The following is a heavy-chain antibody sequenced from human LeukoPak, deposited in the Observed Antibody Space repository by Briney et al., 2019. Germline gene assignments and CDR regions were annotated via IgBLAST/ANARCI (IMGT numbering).Heavy chain of an antibody. CDR3: AREMPGIAAAGDY. V-gene: IGHV3-7*01. D-gene: IGHD6-13*01. J-gene: IGHJ4*02. CDR1: GFTFSSYW. CDR2: IKQDGSEK. Sequence: GGSLRLSCAASGFTFSSYWMSWVRQAPGKGLEWVANIKQDGSEKYYVDSVKGRFTISRDNAKNSLYLQMNSLRAEDTAVYYCAREMPGIAAAGDYWGQGALVTVSS.